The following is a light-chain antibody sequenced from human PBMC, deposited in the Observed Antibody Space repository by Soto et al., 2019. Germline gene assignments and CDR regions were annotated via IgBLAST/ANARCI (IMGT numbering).Light chain of an antibody. CDR2: TYN. J-gene: IGLJ2*01. CDR3: AAWDGSLNGVL. Sequence: QSVLTQPPSASGTPGQTVTISCSGSSSNIGSNGVNWYQQLPGTAPKLLIYTYNHRPSGVPDRFSGSKSGTSASLAISGLQSEDEADYYCAAWDGSLNGVLFGGGTKLTVL. CDR1: SSNIGSNG. V-gene: IGLV1-44*01.